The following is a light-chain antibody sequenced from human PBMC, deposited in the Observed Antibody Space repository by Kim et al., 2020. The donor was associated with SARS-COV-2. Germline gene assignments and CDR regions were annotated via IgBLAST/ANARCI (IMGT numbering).Light chain of an antibody. CDR3: AAWDDSLRWV. J-gene: IGLJ3*02. CDR2: RNN. V-gene: IGLV1-47*01. CDR1: SSNIGSNY. Sequence: QSVLTQPPSASGTPGQRVTISCSGRSSNIGSNYVYWYQQLPGTAPKLLIYRNNQRPSGVPDRFSGSKSGTSASLAISGLRSEDEADYYCAAWDDSLRWVFGGGTKLTVL.